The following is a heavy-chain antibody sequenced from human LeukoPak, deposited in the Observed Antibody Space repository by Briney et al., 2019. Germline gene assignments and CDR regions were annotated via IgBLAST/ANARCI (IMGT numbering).Heavy chain of an antibody. J-gene: IGHJ4*02. D-gene: IGHD3/OR15-3a*01. CDR2: INHSGST. CDR3: ARGDFFGY. V-gene: IGHV4-34*01. CDR1: GGSFSGYY. Sequence: SETLSLTCAVYGGSFSGYYWSWIRQPPGKGLEWIGEINHSGSTNYNPSLKSRVTISVDTSKNQFSLKLSSVTAADTAVYYCARGDFFGYWGQGTLVTVSS.